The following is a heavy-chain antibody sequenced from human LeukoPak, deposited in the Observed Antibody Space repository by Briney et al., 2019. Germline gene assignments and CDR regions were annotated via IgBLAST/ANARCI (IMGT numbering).Heavy chain of an antibody. D-gene: IGHD4-23*01. Sequence: PGGSLRLSCAASGFTFSSYGMSWVRQAPGKGLEWVSYISSSGSTIYYADSVKGRFTISRDNAKNTLYLQMNSLRAEDTALYYCARGNYGGNSFLDLWGQGTLVTVSS. CDR3: ARGNYGGNSFLDL. CDR1: GFTFSSYG. V-gene: IGHV3-48*04. J-gene: IGHJ5*02. CDR2: ISSSGSTI.